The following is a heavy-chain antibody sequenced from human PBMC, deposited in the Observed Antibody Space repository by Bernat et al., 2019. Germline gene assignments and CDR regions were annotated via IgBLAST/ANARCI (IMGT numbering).Heavy chain of an antibody. CDR3: ARGGSSSWFDP. D-gene: IGHD6-13*01. J-gene: IGHJ5*02. CDR1: GYTFSDYY. V-gene: IGHV3-11*05. CDR2: ISGGSHYT. Sequence: QVQLVESGGGLVKPGGSLRLSCAASGYTFSDYYMSWIRQAPGKGLEWVSYISGGSHYTNYADSVKGRFTISRDNAKNSLYLQMTSLRAEDTAVYYCARGGSSSWFDPWGLGTLVTVSS.